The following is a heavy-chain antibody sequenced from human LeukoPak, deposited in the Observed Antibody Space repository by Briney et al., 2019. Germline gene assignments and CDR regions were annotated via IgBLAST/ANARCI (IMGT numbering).Heavy chain of an antibody. D-gene: IGHD4-11*01. CDR1: GGSISSFY. V-gene: IGHV4-59*01. Sequence: SETLSLTCTVSGGSISSFYWSWIRQPPGKGLEWIGYIYYSGSTNYNPSLKSRVTISVDTSKNQFSLKLSSVTAADTAVYYCARGRTTHLDYWGQGTLVTVSS. J-gene: IGHJ4*02. CDR2: IYYSGST. CDR3: ARGRTTHLDY.